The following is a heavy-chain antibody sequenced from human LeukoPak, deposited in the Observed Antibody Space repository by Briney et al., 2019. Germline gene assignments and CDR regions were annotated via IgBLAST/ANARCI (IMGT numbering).Heavy chain of an antibody. CDR3: ARAGRYNWNYGVYFDY. D-gene: IGHD1-7*01. Sequence: SVKVSCKASRGTFSSYAISWVRQAPGQGLEWMGRIIPIFGTANYAQKFQGRVTITTDESTSTAYMELSSLRSEDTAVYYCARAGRYNWNYGVYFDYWGQGTLVTVSS. CDR1: RGTFSSYA. J-gene: IGHJ4*02. V-gene: IGHV1-69*05. CDR2: IIPIFGTA.